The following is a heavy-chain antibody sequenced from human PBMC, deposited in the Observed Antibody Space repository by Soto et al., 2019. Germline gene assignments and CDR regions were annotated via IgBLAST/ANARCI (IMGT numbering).Heavy chain of an antibody. D-gene: IGHD3-10*01. CDR3: ERGVWLDYYYGMDV. V-gene: IGHV3-74*01. CDR2: INSDGSST. CDR1: GFTFSSYW. J-gene: IGHJ6*02. Sequence: GGSLRLSCASSGFTFSSYWMHWVRQAPGKGLVWVSRINSDGSSTSYADSVKGRFTISRDNAKNTLYLQMNSLRAEDTAVYYCERGVWLDYYYGMDVWGQGTTVTVSS.